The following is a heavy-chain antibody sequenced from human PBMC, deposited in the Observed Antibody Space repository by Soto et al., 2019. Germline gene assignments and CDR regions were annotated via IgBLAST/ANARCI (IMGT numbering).Heavy chain of an antibody. CDR1: GFTVSDSA. V-gene: IGHV1-58*01. Sequence: SVKVSSKSSGFTVSDSASESARQARGQPLEWIGYIVVGNGNTNLAERFHERVTFSSDKSRGTAYMQLRSLRYEDTAVYYCAATPHYDLWSGYFTGVAFDIWGQRT. CDR3: AATPHYDLWSGYFTGVAFDI. J-gene: IGHJ3*02. D-gene: IGHD3-3*01. CDR2: IVVGNGNT.